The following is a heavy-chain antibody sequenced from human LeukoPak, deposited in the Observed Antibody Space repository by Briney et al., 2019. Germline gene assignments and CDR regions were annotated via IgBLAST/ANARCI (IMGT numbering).Heavy chain of an antibody. CDR1: GYSISSGYY. CDR3: ASGYYYDSSGSDAFDI. V-gene: IGHV4-38-2*02. J-gene: IGHJ3*02. D-gene: IGHD3-22*01. Sequence: PSETLSLTCTVSGYSISSGYYWGWIRQPPGKGLEWIGSIYHSGSTYYNPSLKSRVTISGDTSKNQFSLKLSSVTAADTAVYYCASGYYYDSSGSDAFDIWGQGTMVTVSS. CDR2: IYHSGST.